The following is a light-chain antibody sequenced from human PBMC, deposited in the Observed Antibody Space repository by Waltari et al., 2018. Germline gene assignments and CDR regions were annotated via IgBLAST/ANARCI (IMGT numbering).Light chain of an antibody. CDR2: KAS. Sequence: DIQMTQSPSTLSASVGDRVTITCRASQSVRTWLAWSQQKPGKAPKLLIYKASSLESGVPSRFSGSGSGTEFTLTISSLQPDDFATYYCQQCHSYSFGQGTKVEI. CDR3: QQCHSYS. V-gene: IGKV1-5*03. J-gene: IGKJ2*01. CDR1: QSVRTW.